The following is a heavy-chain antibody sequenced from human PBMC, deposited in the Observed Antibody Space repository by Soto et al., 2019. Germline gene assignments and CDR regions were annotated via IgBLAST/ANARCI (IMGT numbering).Heavy chain of an antibody. CDR2: IYYSGST. CDR1: GGSISSSSYY. D-gene: IGHD3-10*01. V-gene: IGHV4-39*02. J-gene: IGHJ5*02. Sequence: SETLSLTCTVSGGSISSSSYYWGWIRQPPGKGLEWIGSIYYSGSTYYNPSLKSRVTISVDTSKNQFSLKLSSVTAADTAVYYCAREGLITMVRGVKHWFDPWGQGTLVTVSS. CDR3: AREGLITMVRGVKHWFDP.